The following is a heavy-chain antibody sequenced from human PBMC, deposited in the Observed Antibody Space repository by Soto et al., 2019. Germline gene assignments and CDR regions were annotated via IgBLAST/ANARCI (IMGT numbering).Heavy chain of an antibody. CDR1: GFPVNDNS. V-gene: IGHV3-53*01. D-gene: IGHD3-22*01. CDR3: ARTRLYDASGYYYYYYGMDV. Sequence: PGGSLRLSCAASGFPVNDNSMSWVRQAPGKGLEWVSVVYGDGRTYYADSVKGRFTISRDNSENTVSLQMSSLRVEDTAVYYCARTRLYDASGYYYYYYGMDVWGQGTRVTVSS. J-gene: IGHJ6*02. CDR2: VYGDGRT.